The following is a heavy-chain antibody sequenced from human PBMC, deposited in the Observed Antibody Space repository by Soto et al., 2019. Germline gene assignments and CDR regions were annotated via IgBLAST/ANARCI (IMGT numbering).Heavy chain of an antibody. CDR1: GFTLSSYS. Sequence: VQLVESGGGLVKPGGSLRLSCAASGFTLSSYSMNWVRQAPGKGLEWVSSISSSSSYIYYADSVKGRFTISRDNAKNSLYLQMNSLRAEDTAVYYCARGIGSGWSSFDYWGQGTLVTVSS. D-gene: IGHD6-19*01. J-gene: IGHJ4*02. CDR2: ISSSSSYI. CDR3: ARGIGSGWSSFDY. V-gene: IGHV3-21*01.